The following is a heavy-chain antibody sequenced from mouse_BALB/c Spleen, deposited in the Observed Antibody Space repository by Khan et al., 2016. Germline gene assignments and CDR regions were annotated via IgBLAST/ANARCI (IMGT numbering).Heavy chain of an antibody. Sequence: EVELVESGGGLVQPGGSRKLSCAASGFTFSSFGMHWVRQAPEKGLEWVAYISSGSSTIYYADTVTGRFTISRDNPKNTLFLQLTSLRSEDTAMYYCAREGLRRKSAMEYWGQGTSVTVSS. V-gene: IGHV5-17*02. CDR2: ISSGSSTI. CDR3: AREGLRRKSAMEY. D-gene: IGHD2-2*01. J-gene: IGHJ4*01. CDR1: GFTFSSFG.